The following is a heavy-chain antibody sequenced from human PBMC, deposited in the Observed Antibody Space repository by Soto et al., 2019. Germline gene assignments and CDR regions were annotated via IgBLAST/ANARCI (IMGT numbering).Heavy chain of an antibody. V-gene: IGHV4-4*07. CDR3: VRDRRIYDFRSRGDYYGMDV. CDR1: DGSISSYY. D-gene: IGHD3-3*01. J-gene: IGHJ6*02. Sequence: SETLSLTCNVSDGSISSYYWTWIRQPAGKGLEWIGRIYSSGSTNYNPSLKSRVTMSLDTSKKQFSLRLRSVTAADTAIYFCVRDRRIYDFRSRGDYYGMDVWGQGTTVTVSS. CDR2: IYSSGST.